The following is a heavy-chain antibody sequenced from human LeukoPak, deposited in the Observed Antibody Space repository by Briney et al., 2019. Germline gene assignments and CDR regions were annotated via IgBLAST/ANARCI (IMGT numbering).Heavy chain of an antibody. V-gene: IGHV1-69*04. CDR1: GDTFSSYG. CDR3: ARAHSKGFVSSWDY. CDR2: IIPIPDMP. D-gene: IGHD6-13*01. J-gene: IGHJ4*02. Sequence: GSSVKVSCKASGDTFSSYGFSWVRQAPGQGLEWMGRIIPIPDMPTYTQKFKDRVTITADKSTSTVYMGVSSLTSEDTAVYYCARAHSKGFVSSWDYWGQGTLVTVSS.